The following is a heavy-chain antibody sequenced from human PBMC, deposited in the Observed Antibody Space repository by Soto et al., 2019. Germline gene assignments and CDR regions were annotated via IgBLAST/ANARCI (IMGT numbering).Heavy chain of an antibody. D-gene: IGHD3-16*02. CDR3: AREGSRYDYVWGNYRPYYFDY. CDR1: GFSFSTYS. CDR2: ISSSSSTI. V-gene: IGHV3-48*02. Sequence: EVQLVESGGDLIQPGGSLRLSRTASGFSFSTYSINWVRQAPGKGLEWISYISSSSSTIYYADSVKGRFTISRDNANNSLYLQMNSLRDDDTAFYYCAREGSRYDYVWGNYRPYYFDYWGQGALVTVSS. J-gene: IGHJ4*02.